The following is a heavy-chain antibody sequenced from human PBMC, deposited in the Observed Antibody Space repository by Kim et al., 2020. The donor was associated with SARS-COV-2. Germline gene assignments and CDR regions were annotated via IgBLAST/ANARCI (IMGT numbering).Heavy chain of an antibody. V-gene: IGHV5-10-1*01. Sequence: SPSFQGHVTISADKSISTAYLQWSSLKASDTAMYYCARVGQQLEGGWFDPWGQGTLVTVSS. CDR3: ARVGQQLEGGWFDP. J-gene: IGHJ5*02. D-gene: IGHD6-13*01.